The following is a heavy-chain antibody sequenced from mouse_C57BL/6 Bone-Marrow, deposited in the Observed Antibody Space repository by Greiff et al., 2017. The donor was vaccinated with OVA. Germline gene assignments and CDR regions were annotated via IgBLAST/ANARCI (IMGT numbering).Heavy chain of an antibody. J-gene: IGHJ4*01. D-gene: IGHD1-1*01. CDR1: GFTFSSYG. CDR3: ARHYYGSSYAMGY. V-gene: IGHV5-6*01. CDR2: ISSGGSYT. Sequence: EVKLVESGGDLVKPGGSLKLSCAASGFTFSSYGMSWVRQTPDKRLEWVATISSGGSYTYYPDSVKGRFTISREQAQNTLYLQMSSLKSDDTAMYYCARHYYGSSYAMGYWGQGTSVTVSS.